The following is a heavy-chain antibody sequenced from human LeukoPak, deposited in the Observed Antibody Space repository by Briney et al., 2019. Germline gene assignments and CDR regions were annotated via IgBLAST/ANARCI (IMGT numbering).Heavy chain of an antibody. V-gene: IGHV4-34*01. J-gene: IGHJ4*02. Sequence: PSETLSLTCAVSGVSFNDYYWSWVRQAPGKGLEWIGEINHSGYTNDSPSLKSRVTLSIDTSRTQLSLNLRSVTVADTGIYYCTRMTTGHDYWGQGTLVTVSS. CDR2: INHSGYT. CDR1: GVSFNDYY. CDR3: TRMTTGHDY. D-gene: IGHD4-17*01.